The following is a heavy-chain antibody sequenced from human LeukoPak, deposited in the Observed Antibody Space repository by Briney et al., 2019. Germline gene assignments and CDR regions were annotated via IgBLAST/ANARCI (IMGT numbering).Heavy chain of an antibody. D-gene: IGHD2-2*02. Sequence: SQTLSLTCTVSGGSISSYYWSWIRQPAGKGLEWIGRIYTSGSTNYNPSLKSRVTMSVDTSKNQFSLKLSSVTAADTAVYYCARIPLLCSSTSCYTGPHYYYYMDVWGKGTTVTVSS. CDR3: ARIPLLCSSTSCYTGPHYYYYMDV. V-gene: IGHV4-4*07. CDR1: GGSISSYY. CDR2: IYTSGST. J-gene: IGHJ6*03.